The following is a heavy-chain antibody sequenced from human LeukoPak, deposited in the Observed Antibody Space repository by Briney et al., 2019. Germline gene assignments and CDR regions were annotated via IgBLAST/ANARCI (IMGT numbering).Heavy chain of an antibody. CDR2: IYYSGST. V-gene: IGHV4-59*01. CDR1: GASISSYY. D-gene: IGHD4-17*01. Sequence: SETLSLTCAVSGASISSYYWTWIRQPPGKGLEWIAYIYYSGSTNYNPSLKSRVTISVDTSKNQFSLKLSSVTAADTAMYYCARMAPYGDYLHDYWGQGTLITVSS. CDR3: ARMAPYGDYLHDY. J-gene: IGHJ4*02.